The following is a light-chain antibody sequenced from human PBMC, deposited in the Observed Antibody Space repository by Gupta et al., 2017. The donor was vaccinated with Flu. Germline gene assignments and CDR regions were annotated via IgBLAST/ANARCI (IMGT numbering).Light chain of an antibody. CDR3: QQSYSTLTWT. V-gene: IGKV1-39*01. Sequence: DRVTITCRASQSIRSYLNWYQQKPGKAPKLLIYAASSLQSGVPSRFSGGGSGTDFTLTISSLQPEDFATYYCQQSYSTLTWTFGQGTKVEIK. J-gene: IGKJ1*01. CDR1: QSIRSY. CDR2: AAS.